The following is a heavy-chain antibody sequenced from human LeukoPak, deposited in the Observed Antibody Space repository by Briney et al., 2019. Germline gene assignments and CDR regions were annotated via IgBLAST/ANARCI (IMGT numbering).Heavy chain of an antibody. D-gene: IGHD2-15*01. J-gene: IGHJ4*01. Sequence: GGSLRLSCAASGFTFSSYGMHWVRQAPGKGLEWVAVIWYGGSNKYYADSVKGRFTISRDNSKNTLYLQMNSLRAEDTAVYYCAKDCSRGSCYPHYWGHGTLVTVSS. V-gene: IGHV3-30*02. CDR1: GFTFSSYG. CDR2: IWYGGSNK. CDR3: AKDCSRGSCYPHY.